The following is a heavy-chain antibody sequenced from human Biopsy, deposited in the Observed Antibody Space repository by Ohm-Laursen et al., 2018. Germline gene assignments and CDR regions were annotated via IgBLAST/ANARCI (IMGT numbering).Heavy chain of an antibody. D-gene: IGHD1-20*01. CDR2: FAPENGKT. CDR3: AGDINNWNVNY. CDR1: GYTLTDLS. J-gene: IGHJ4*02. V-gene: IGHV1-24*01. Sequence: GASVKVSCNVSGYTLTDLSMHWVRQAPGNGLEWMGGFAPENGKTIYAQKFQGRVTMTEDTSTDTAYMELSNLRSEDTAVYYCAGDINNWNVNYWGQGTLVIVSS.